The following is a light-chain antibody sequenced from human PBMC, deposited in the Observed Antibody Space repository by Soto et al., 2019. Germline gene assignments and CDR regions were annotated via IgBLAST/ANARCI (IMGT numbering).Light chain of an antibody. V-gene: IGKV3-15*01. CDR1: QSVRSTY. CDR3: QQYGDWPLT. CDR2: GVS. Sequence: EIVMTQSPVTLSVSPGERATLSCRASQSVRSTYLAWYQQKPGQAPRLLIFGVSNRAAGIPARFSGSGSGTEFTLTISGLQSEDFAVYYCQQYGDWPLTFGGGTKVDI. J-gene: IGKJ4*01.